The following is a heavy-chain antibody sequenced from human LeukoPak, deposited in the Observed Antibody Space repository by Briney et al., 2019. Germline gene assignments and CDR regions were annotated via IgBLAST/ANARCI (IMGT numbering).Heavy chain of an antibody. V-gene: IGHV3-23*01. CDR3: AKFYDILTAYFDF. J-gene: IGHJ4*02. D-gene: IGHD3-9*01. CDR1: GFTFSSYE. Sequence: GGSLRLSCAASGFTFSSYEMNWVRQSPGKGLEWVSAISGGGGSTYYAYYTDSVRGRFTISRDNSKNTLYLQMNSLRAEDTAVYYCAKFYDILTAYFDFWGQGTLVTVSS. CDR2: ISGGGGST.